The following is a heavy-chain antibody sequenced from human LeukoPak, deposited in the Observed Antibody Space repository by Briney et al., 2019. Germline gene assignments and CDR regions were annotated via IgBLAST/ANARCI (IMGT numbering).Heavy chain of an antibody. V-gene: IGHV3-7*01. J-gene: IGHJ4*02. CDR1: GFTFDDYG. CDR3: VSRLYQLLLSGADADY. D-gene: IGHD2-2*01. Sequence: GGSLRLSCAASGFTFDDYGMSWVRQAPGKGLEWVANIKPDASGKHYVDSVKGRFTISRDNAKNSLYLQMNSLRAEDTAVYYCVSRLYQLLLSGADADYWGQGTLVTVSS. CDR2: IKPDASGK.